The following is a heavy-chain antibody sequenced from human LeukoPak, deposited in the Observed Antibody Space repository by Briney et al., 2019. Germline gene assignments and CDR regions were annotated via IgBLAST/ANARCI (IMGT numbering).Heavy chain of an antibody. CDR3: ARGAEYYYDSSGYFPFDY. CDR1: GFSFSSYA. CDR2: ISGSGGST. J-gene: IGHJ4*02. D-gene: IGHD3-22*01. Sequence: PGGSLRLSCAASGFSFSSYAMSWVRQAPGKGLVWVSAISGSGGSTYYADFVKGRFTISRDNSKNTLYLQMISLRAEDTAIYYCARGAEYYYDSSGYFPFDYWGQGTLVTVSS. V-gene: IGHV3-23*01.